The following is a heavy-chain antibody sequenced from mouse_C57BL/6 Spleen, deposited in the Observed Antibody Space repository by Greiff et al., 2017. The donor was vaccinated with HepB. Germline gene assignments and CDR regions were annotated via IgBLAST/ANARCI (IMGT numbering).Heavy chain of an antibody. J-gene: IGHJ3*01. CDR3: ARSLGGGSWFAD. Sequence: QVQLQQPGAELVRPGSSVKLSCKASGYTFTSYWMHWVKQRPIQGLEWIGNIDPSDSDTHYNQKFKDKATLTVDKSSSTAYMQLSSLTSEDSAVYYCARSLGGGSWFADWGKGTLVTVSA. V-gene: IGHV1-52*01. CDR2: IDPSDSDT. D-gene: IGHD4-1*01. CDR1: GYTFTSYW.